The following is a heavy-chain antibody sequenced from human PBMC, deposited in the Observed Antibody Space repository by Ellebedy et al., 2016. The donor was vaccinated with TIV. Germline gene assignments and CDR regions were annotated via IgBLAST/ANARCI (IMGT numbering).Heavy chain of an antibody. J-gene: IGHJ4*02. V-gene: IGHV1-18*01. Sequence: ASVKVSCXASGGTFSSYAISWVRQAPGQGLEWMGWISAYNGNTNYAQKLQGRVTMTTDTSTSTAYMELRSLRSDDTAVYYCARDRFSSTSHNSDYWGQGTLVTVSS. D-gene: IGHD2-2*01. CDR2: ISAYNGNT. CDR3: ARDRFSSTSHNSDY. CDR1: GGTFSSYA.